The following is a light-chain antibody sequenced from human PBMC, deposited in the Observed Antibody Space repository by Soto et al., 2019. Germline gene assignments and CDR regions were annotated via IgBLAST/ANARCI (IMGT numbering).Light chain of an antibody. CDR2: KAS. Sequence: QMTQSPSTLSASVGDRVTITCWASQSVGSWLAWHQQNAGRAPKVLVYKASSLQNGVPSRFSGSGSGTEVTLTISSLQPDDVATYFCQQYSRYPWTFGQGTKVQIK. CDR1: QSVGSW. V-gene: IGKV1-5*03. J-gene: IGKJ1*01. CDR3: QQYSRYPWT.